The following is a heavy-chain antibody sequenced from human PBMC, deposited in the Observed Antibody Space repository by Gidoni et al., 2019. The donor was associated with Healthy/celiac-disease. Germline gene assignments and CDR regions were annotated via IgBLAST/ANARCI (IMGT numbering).Heavy chain of an antibody. D-gene: IGHD4-17*01. CDR1: GGTFRSYA. J-gene: IGHJ4*02. V-gene: IGHV1-69*01. CDR2: IIPIFGTA. CDR3: ARLDGGYGDYAEAFGY. Sequence: QVQLVQSGAEVKKPGSSVKVSCKASGGTFRSYAISWVRQAPGQGLEWMGGIIPIFGTANYAQKFQGRGTITADESTSTAYMELSSLRSEDTAVYYCARLDGGYGDYAEAFGYWGQGTLVTVSS.